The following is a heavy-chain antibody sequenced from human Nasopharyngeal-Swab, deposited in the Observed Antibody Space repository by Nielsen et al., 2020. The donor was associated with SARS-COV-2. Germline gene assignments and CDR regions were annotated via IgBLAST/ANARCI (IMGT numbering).Heavy chain of an antibody. D-gene: IGHD3-10*01. Sequence: WSRQPPGKGLEWIGLIYSTGSTYYNPSLKRRVTISVDTSKNQFSLNLSSVTAADTAVYYCARVVMVRGVSYYYYMDVWGKGTTVTVSS. V-gene: IGHV4-39*07. CDR2: IYSTGST. J-gene: IGHJ6*03. CDR3: ARVVMVRGVSYYYYMDV.